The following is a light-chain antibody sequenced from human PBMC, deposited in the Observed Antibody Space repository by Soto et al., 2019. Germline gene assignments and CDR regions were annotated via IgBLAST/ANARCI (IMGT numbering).Light chain of an antibody. Sequence: DILMTQSPSTLSASVGDRVTINCRASQSISTWLAWYQQKPGKAPKTLIYDASSLESGVPSRFSGSGSGTEFTLTITSLQPDDFATYYCQQYDSYSWTFGQGTKVDI. CDR1: QSISTW. J-gene: IGKJ1*01. CDR2: DAS. CDR3: QQYDSYSWT. V-gene: IGKV1-5*01.